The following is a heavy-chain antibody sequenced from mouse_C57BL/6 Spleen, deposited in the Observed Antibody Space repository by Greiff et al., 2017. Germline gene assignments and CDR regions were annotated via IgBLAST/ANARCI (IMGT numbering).Heavy chain of an antibody. CDR2: IIPSIGRT. J-gene: IGHJ1*03. D-gene: IGHD1-1*01. Sequence: QVQLKESGSELRSPGSSVKLSCKDFDSEVFPIAYMSWVRQKPGHGFEWIGGIIPSIGRTIYGEKFEDKATLDADTRSITAYLELNSLTSEDSAIYYCARNYYGSSYGYFDVWSTGTTVTFSS. CDR3: ARNYYGSSYGYFDV. CDR1: DSEVFPIAY. V-gene: IGHV15-2*01.